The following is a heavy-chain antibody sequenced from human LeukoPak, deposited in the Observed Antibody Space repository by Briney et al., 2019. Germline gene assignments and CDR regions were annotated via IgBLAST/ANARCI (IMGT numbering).Heavy chain of an antibody. Sequence: PSETLSLTCTVSGNSISSGYYWGWIRQPPGKGLEWIGIIYHTGTTYYNSSLKSRVTISVDTSKNQFSLKLNFVTAADTAVYYCAREESGHDAFDIWGQGTMVTVSS. CDR1: GNSISSGYY. CDR2: IYHTGTT. V-gene: IGHV4-38-2*02. J-gene: IGHJ3*02. CDR3: AREESGHDAFDI. D-gene: IGHD3-3*01.